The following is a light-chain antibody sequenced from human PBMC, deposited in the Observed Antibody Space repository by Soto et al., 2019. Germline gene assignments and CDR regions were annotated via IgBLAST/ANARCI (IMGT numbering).Light chain of an antibody. CDR3: QQYYSCPPR. Sequence: IQLTRAPASLAAAVGGRRTITYRASQGIHHYLAWFQQKQGQVTKLLIYDTSTLKSGVPSRFSGSGFGIDFHHTISCLQPEAFQTYYCQQYYSCPPRLGPGTKVDIK. V-gene: IGKV1-27*01. CDR2: DTS. J-gene: IGKJ1*01. CDR1: QGIHHY.